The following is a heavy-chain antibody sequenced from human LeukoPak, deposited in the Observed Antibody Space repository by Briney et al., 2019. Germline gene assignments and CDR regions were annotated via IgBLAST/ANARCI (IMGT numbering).Heavy chain of an antibody. D-gene: IGHD5-24*01. CDR3: ARGSSGGYTTDFDI. CDR2: IYTSGST. CDR1: GGSISSYY. Sequence: SETLSLTCTVSGGSISSYYWSWIWQPPGKGLEWIGYIYTSGSTNYNPSLKSRVTISVDTSKNQFSLKLSSVTAADTAVYYCARGSSGGYTTDFDIWGQGTLVTVSS. V-gene: IGHV4-4*09. J-gene: IGHJ4*02.